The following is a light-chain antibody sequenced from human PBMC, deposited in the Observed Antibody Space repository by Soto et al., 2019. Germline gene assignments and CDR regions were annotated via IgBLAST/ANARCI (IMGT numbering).Light chain of an antibody. V-gene: IGKV3-20*01. CDR2: DST. CDR1: QSIHTS. J-gene: IGKJ1*01. CDR3: QQYGSSPWT. Sequence: VLTQSPATLSLSPGERATLSCRASQSIHTSLAWYQQKSGKPPRLVIYDSTLRANGVPDRFSGSGSGTDFTLTISRLEPEDFAVYYCQQYGSSPWTFGQGTKVDIK.